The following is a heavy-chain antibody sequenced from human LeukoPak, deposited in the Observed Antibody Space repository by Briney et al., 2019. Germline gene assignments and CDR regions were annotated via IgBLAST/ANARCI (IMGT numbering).Heavy chain of an antibody. CDR1: GYSISSGYY. CDR3: ARQGGSSSPYYYYYMDV. V-gene: IGHV4-38-2*01. Sequence: SETLCLTCAVSGYSISSGYYWGWFRQPPGKGLEWIGCMYHSGSTYYNPSLKSRVTISVGTSKNQFSLKLSSVTAADTAVYYCARQGGSSSPYYYYYMDVWGKGTTVTVSS. CDR2: MYHSGST. J-gene: IGHJ6*03. D-gene: IGHD6-13*01.